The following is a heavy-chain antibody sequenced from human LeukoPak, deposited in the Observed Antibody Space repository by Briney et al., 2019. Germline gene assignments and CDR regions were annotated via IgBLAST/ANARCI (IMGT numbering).Heavy chain of an antibody. J-gene: IGHJ4*02. D-gene: IGHD1-26*01. Sequence: GGSLRLSCAASGFTFSSYAMSWVRQAPGKGLEWVSTISGSGGSTYYADSVKGRFTISRDNSKYTLYLQMNSLRAEDTAIYYCAKVQREWDHLYYFDYWGQGTLVTVSS. CDR1: GFTFSSYA. CDR3: AKVQREWDHLYYFDY. CDR2: ISGSGGST. V-gene: IGHV3-23*01.